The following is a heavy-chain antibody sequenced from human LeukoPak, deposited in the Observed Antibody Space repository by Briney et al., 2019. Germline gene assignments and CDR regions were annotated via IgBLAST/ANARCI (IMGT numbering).Heavy chain of an antibody. V-gene: IGHV3-74*01. CDR3: ARTLVGASSKDPDY. CDR1: GFTFSSNW. D-gene: IGHD1-26*01. Sequence: PGRSLRLSCAASGFTFSSNWMNWVPQAPGKGLVWVSRINSDVSSTSYADSVKGRFTISRDNAKNTRYLQRNSLRAEDTAVYYGARTLVGASSKDPDYWGQGTLVTVSS. CDR2: INSDVSST. J-gene: IGHJ4*02.